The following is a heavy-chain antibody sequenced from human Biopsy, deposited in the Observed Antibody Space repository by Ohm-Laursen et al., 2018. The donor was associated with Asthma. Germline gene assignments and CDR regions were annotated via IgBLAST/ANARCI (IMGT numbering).Heavy chain of an antibody. CDR3: ARIKIRIGAGTDRYFDL. D-gene: IGHD3-16*01. Sequence: GSSVKVSCKASGYPFTDYYVHWVRQAPGQGLEWMGRIDPNSGGTNYAQKFLGRVTMTRDTSVNTAFMVLSRLRSDDTAVYYCARIKIRIGAGTDRYFDLWAVAPWSLSPQ. CDR2: IDPNSGGT. J-gene: IGHJ2*01. CDR1: GYPFTDYY. V-gene: IGHV1-2*06.